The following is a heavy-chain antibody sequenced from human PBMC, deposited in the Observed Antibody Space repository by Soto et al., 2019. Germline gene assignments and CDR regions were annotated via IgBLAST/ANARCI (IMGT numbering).Heavy chain of an antibody. Sequence: QVQLVQSGAEVKKPGSSVKVSCKASGGIFSTYAISWLRQAPGQGLEWMGGIIPLFGTPNYAQRFQGRVTITADESTSRANMELSRVRSEDTAVYYCARDRDDYGSGNYYNRIDFWGQGTLVTVSS. CDR3: ARDRDDYGSGNYYNRIDF. D-gene: IGHD3-10*01. CDR2: IIPLFGTP. CDR1: GGIFSTYA. J-gene: IGHJ4*02. V-gene: IGHV1-69*01.